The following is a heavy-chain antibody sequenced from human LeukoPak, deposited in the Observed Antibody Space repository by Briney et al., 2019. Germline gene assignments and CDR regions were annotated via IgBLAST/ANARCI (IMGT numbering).Heavy chain of an antibody. Sequence: SETLSLTCTVSGGSISSYYWSWIRQPPGKGLEWIGYIYYSGSTNYNPSLKSRVTISVDTSKNQFSLKLSSVTAADTAVYYCASVIWFGELFPPSWGQGTLVTVSS. J-gene: IGHJ5*02. CDR3: ASVIWFGELFPPS. D-gene: IGHD3-10*01. V-gene: IGHV4-59*01. CDR1: GGSISSYY. CDR2: IYYSGST.